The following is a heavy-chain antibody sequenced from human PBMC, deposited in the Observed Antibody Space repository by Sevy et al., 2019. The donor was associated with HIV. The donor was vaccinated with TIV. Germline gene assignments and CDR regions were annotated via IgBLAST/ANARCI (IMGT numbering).Heavy chain of an antibody. J-gene: IGHJ4*02. CDR1: GYTLTELS. CDR3: ATGGFYGDFDY. V-gene: IGHV1-24*01. CDR2: FDPEEGET. D-gene: IGHD4-17*01. Sequence: ASVKVSCKVSGYTLTELSMHWVRQAPGKGLEWMGGFDPEEGETIYAQKFQGRVTMTEKTSTDTAYMELSRLGSEDTAVYYCATGGFYGDFDYWGQGTLVTVSS.